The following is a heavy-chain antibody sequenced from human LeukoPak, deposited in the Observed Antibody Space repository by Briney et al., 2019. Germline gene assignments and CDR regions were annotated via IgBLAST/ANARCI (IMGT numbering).Heavy chain of an antibody. CDR2: IRNDERNK. D-gene: IGHD5-12*01. CDR1: GFTLSSYG. J-gene: IGHJ3*02. Sequence: PGGSLRLSCAASGFTLSSYGMHWVRQAAGKGLEWVAFIRNDERNKYYADSVKGRFTISRDTSKHTLYLPMNSLRAEDTAVYYCAREGYDHDPFDIWGQGTMVTVSS. V-gene: IGHV3-30*02. CDR3: AREGYDHDPFDI.